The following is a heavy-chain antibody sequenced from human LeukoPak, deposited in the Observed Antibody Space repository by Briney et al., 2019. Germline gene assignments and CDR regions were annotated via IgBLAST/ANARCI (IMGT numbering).Heavy chain of an antibody. D-gene: IGHD3-10*01. CDR3: ARDGDYVDY. V-gene: IGHV3-30*14. CDR1: GFTFSSYA. CDR2: ISYDGSNK. Sequence: PGGSLRLSCAASGFTFSSYAMYWVRQAPGKGLEWVAVISYDGSNKYYADSVKGRFTISRDNAKNSLYLQMNSLRAEDTAVYYCARDGDYVDYWGQGTLVTVSS. J-gene: IGHJ4*02.